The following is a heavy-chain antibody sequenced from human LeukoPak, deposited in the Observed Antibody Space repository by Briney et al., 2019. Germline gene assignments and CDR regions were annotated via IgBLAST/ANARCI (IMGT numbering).Heavy chain of an antibody. CDR1: GFTFNKNW. D-gene: IGHD3-16*01. CDR2: INHDGSEI. CDR3: LASGGFLLNY. Sequence: TGGSLRLSCVASGFTFNKNWMTWVRQAPGKGLEWVANINHDGSEIYYLDPVKGRFTISRDNGKNSAYLQMNSLRVDDTAVYYCLASGGFLLNYWGQGTLVTVSS. J-gene: IGHJ4*02. V-gene: IGHV3-7*01.